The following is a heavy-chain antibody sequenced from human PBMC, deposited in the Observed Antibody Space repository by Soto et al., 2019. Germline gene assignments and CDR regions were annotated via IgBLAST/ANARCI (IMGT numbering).Heavy chain of an antibody. CDR1: GFTFSSYE. V-gene: IGHV3-48*03. CDR2: ISSSGSTI. J-gene: IGHJ4*02. D-gene: IGHD3-22*01. Sequence: QAGGSLRLSCAASGFTFSSYEMNWVRQAPGKGLEWVSYISSSGSTIYYADSVKGRFAISRDNSKNTLYLQLNSVRAEDTAVYYCAKYYYDNSGYYSFDHWGQGTLVTVSS. CDR3: AKYYYDNSGYYSFDH.